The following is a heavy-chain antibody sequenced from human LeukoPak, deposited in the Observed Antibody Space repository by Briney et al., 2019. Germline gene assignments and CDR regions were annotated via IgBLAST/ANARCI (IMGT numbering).Heavy chain of an antibody. CDR1: GGSISTYY. J-gene: IGHJ4*02. D-gene: IGHD1-26*01. V-gene: IGHV4-59*01. CDR2: IYYSGST. Sequence: SETLSLTCSVSGGSISTYYWSWIRQPPGKGLEWIGYIYYSGSTNYNPSLKSRVTISVDTSKNQFSLKLSSVPDAGAAVYYCARWDSGSCSLDYWGQGTLVTVSS. CDR3: ARWDSGSCSLDY.